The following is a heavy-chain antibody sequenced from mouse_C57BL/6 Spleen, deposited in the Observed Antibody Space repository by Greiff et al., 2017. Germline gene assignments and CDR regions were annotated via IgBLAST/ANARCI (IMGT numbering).Heavy chain of an antibody. V-gene: IGHV1-80*01. CDR3: ARPRQRDAMDY. CDR2: IYPGDGDT. CDR1: GYAFSSYW. Sequence: VKLQQSGAELVKPGASVKISCKASGYAFSSYWMNWVKQRPGKGLEWIGQIYPGDGDTNYNGKFKGKATLTADKSSSTAYMQLSSLTSEDSAVYFCARPRQRDAMDYWGQGTSVTVSS. J-gene: IGHJ4*01.